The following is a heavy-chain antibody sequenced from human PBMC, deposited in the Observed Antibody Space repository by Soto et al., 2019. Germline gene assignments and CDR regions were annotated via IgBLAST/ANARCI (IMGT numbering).Heavy chain of an antibody. J-gene: IGHJ5*02. CDR3: AKDRGAGGRFSGIAVAGIPS. CDR1: GFTFSSYA. D-gene: IGHD6-19*01. V-gene: IGHV3-23*01. Sequence: EVQLLESGGGLVQPGGSLRLSCAASGFTFSSYAMSWVRQTPGKGLEWVSGISGGVGNTYYADSVTGRFTISRDKSRKTLYLQMNSLRAADTAIYYCAKDRGAGGRFSGIAVAGIPSWGQGTLVTVSS. CDR2: ISGGVGNT.